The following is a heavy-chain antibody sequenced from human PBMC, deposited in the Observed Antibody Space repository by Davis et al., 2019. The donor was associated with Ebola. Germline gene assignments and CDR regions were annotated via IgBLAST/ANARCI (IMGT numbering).Heavy chain of an antibody. V-gene: IGHV3-30*03. CDR3: SRDHNYYGNSGYPLFDY. CDR2: ISYDGSNK. D-gene: IGHD3-22*01. CDR1: GFTFSSYG. J-gene: IGHJ4*02. Sequence: GGSLRLSCAASGFTFSSYGMHWVRQAPGKGLEWVAVISYDGSNKYYADSVKGRFTISRDNSKNTLYLQMNSLRAEDTAVYYCSRDHNYYGNSGYPLFDYWGQGTLVTVYS.